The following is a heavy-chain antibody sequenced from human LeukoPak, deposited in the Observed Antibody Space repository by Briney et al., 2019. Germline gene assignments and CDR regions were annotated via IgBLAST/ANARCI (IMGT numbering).Heavy chain of an antibody. CDR3: ARDRPSTVFGVADYYYMDV. CDR2: TSSGGSSK. Sequence: PGGSPRLSCAASGFTFSNYAMYWVRQAPGKGLEWVAITSSGGSSKYYADSVKGRFTISRDNSKNTLYLEMTSLRAEDTAVYSCARDRPSTVFGVADYYYMDVWGKGTTVTVSS. V-gene: IGHV3-30*04. CDR1: GFTFSNYA. J-gene: IGHJ6*03. D-gene: IGHD3-3*01.